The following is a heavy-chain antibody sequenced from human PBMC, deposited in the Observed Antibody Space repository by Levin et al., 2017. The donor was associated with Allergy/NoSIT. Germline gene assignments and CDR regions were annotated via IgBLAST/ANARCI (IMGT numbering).Heavy chain of an antibody. J-gene: IGHJ4*02. Sequence: RPGGSLRLSCVVSGFNFDDYAMHWVRQAPGKGLEWVAGISWNTGSIGYADSVKGRFTISRDNGKNSLYLQMNSLRAEDTALYYCAKDTTGYEIGALENWGQGTRVTVSS. CDR3: AKDTTGYEIGALEN. CDR2: ISWNTGSI. V-gene: IGHV3-9*01. CDR1: GFNFDDYA. D-gene: IGHD5-12*01.